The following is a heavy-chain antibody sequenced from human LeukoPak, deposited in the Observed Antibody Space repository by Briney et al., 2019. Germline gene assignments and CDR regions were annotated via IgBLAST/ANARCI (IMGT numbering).Heavy chain of an antibody. CDR2: IYYSGRT. J-gene: IGHJ4*02. Sequence: SETLSLTCSVSGGSVSSYYWSWIRQPPGKGLEWIGYIYYSGRTNYNPSLKSRVTISVDTSKNQFSLTLSSVTAADTAVYYCARGQKYRNGYTVTELGSGYFDYWGQGTLVTVSS. CDR1: GGSVSSYY. CDR3: ARGQKYRNGYTVTELGSGYFDY. V-gene: IGHV4-59*02. D-gene: IGHD5-18*01.